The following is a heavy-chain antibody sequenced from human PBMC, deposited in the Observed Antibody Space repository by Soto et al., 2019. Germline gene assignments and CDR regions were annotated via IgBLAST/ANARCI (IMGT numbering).Heavy chain of an antibody. CDR3: AKDRWGYCSSTSCPPNGMDV. D-gene: IGHD2-2*01. V-gene: IGHV3-23*01. J-gene: IGHJ6*02. CDR1: GFTFSSYA. Sequence: GGSLRLSCAASGFTFSSYAMSWVRQAPGKGLEWVSAISGSGGSTYYADSVKGRFTISRDNSKNTLYLQMNSLRAEDTAVYYCAKDRWGYCSSTSCPPNGMDVWGQGTTVTVSS. CDR2: ISGSGGST.